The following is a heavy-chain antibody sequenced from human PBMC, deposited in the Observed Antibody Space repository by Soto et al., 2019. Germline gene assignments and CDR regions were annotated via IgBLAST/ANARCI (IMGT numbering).Heavy chain of an antibody. CDR1: GFTFSSYA. Sequence: SLRLSCAASGFTFSSYAMHWVRQAPGKGLEWVAVISYDGSNKYYADSVKGRFTISRDNSKNTLYLQMNSLRAEDTAVYYCARGRGWLLSPSFDYWGQGTLVT. V-gene: IGHV3-30-3*01. CDR2: ISYDGSNK. D-gene: IGHD3-9*01. J-gene: IGHJ4*02. CDR3: ARGRGWLLSPSFDY.